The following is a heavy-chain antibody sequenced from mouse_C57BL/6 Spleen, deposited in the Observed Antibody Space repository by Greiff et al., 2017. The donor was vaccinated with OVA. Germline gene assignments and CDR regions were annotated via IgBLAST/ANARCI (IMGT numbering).Heavy chain of an antibody. CDR1: GYAFTNYL. CDR2: INPGSGGT. J-gene: IGHJ2*01. Sequence: QVQLKQSGAELVRPGTSVKVSCKASGYAFTNYLIEWVKQRPGQGLEWIGVINPGSGGTNYNEKFKGKATLTADKSSSTAYMQLSSLTSEDSAVYFCARYDDSYFDYWGQGTTLTVSS. CDR3: ARYDDSYFDY. V-gene: IGHV1-54*01. D-gene: IGHD2-4*01.